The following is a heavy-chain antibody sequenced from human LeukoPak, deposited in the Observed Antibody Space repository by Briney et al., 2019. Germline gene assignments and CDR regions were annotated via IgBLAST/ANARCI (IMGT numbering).Heavy chain of an antibody. Sequence: GGSLRLSCAASGFTFSSYAMHWVRQAPGKGLEYVSAISSNGGSTYYANSVKGRFTISRDNSKNTLYLQMGSLRAEDMAVYYCARVGIVGAFFDYWGQGTLVTVSS. CDR1: GFTFSSYA. V-gene: IGHV3-64*01. J-gene: IGHJ4*02. CDR3: ARVGIVGAFFDY. CDR2: ISSNGGST. D-gene: IGHD1-26*01.